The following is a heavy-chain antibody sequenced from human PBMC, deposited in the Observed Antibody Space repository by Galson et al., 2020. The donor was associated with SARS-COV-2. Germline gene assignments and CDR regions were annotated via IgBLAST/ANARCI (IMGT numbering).Heavy chain of an antibody. J-gene: IGHJ4*02. D-gene: IGHD3-10*01. CDR1: GFTFSSYA. CDR2: ISASGGST. CDR3: AKDRPSMVRGVMGYFDY. Sequence: GESLKISCAASGFTFSSYAMGWVRQAPGKGLEWVSGISASGGSTYYADSVKGRFTISIISRDNSKNTLYLQMNSLRAEDMAIYYCAKDRPSMVRGVMGYFDYWGQGTLVSVSS. V-gene: IGHV3-23*01.